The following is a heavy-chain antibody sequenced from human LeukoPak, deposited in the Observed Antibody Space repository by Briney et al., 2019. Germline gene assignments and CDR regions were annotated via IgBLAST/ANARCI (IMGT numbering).Heavy chain of an antibody. V-gene: IGHV3-21*01. Sequence: SGGSLRLSCTASGFTFSSYSMNWVRQAPGKGLEWVSSISTSSSYIYYADSVKGRFTISRDNARNSLYLQMNTLRAEDTAVYSCARGADGVSSNSRGWFDPWGQGTLVTVSS. CDR1: GFTFSSYS. CDR3: ARGADGVSSNSRGWFDP. CDR2: ISTSSSYI. J-gene: IGHJ5*02. D-gene: IGHD2-15*01.